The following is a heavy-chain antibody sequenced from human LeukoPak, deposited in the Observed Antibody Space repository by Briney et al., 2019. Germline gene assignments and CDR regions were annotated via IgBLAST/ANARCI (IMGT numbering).Heavy chain of an antibody. V-gene: IGHV1-18*01. J-gene: IGHJ4*02. CDR1: GYTFTSYG. Sequence: ASVKVSCKASGYTFTSYGISWVRQAPGQGLEWMGWISAYNGNTNYAQKLQGRVTMTTDTSTSTAYMELSRLRSDDTAVYYCARDLATMEQGYWGQGTLVTVSS. CDR2: ISAYNGNT. CDR3: ARDLATMEQGY. D-gene: IGHD3-10*01.